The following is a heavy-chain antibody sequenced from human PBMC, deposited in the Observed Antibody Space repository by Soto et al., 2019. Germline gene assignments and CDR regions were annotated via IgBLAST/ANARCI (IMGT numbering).Heavy chain of an antibody. CDR1: GGTFSSYA. V-gene: IGHV1-69*12. CDR2: IIPIFGTA. CDR3: ARDERSYCCGDWYSGGIDP. D-gene: IGHD2-21*02. J-gene: IGHJ5*02. Sequence: QVQLVQSGAEVKKPGSSVKVSCKASGGTFSSYAISWVRQAPGQGLEWMGGIIPIFGTANYAQKFQGRVTDTADGLPGTAYMGVCGLRSEETAVYYCARDERSYCCGDWYSGGIDPWGQGTLVTVSS.